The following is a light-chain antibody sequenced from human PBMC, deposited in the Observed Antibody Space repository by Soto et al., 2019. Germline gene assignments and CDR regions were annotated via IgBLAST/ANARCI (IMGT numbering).Light chain of an antibody. V-gene: IGLV2-11*01. CDR3: CSYAGIYTGV. CDR1: SSDVGGYNY. J-gene: IGLJ3*02. CDR2: DVN. Sequence: QSALTQPRSVSGSPGQSVTISCTGTSSDVGGYNYVSWYQQHPRKAPKLMIYDVNKRPSGVPDRFSGSKSGNTASLTISGLQAEDEADYYCCSYAGIYTGVFGGGTKLTVL.